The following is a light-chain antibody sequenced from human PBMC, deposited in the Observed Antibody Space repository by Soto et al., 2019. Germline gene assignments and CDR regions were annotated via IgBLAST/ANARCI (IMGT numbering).Light chain of an antibody. CDR2: EVT. J-gene: IGLJ1*01. CDR3: GTRDSSRTGYV. CDR1: SNDVGGYNY. Sequence: QSVLTQPPSASGSPGQSVTISCTGTSNDVGGYNYVSWYQQHPGKAPKLIIFEVTKRPSGVPDRFSGSKFGSTASLVITGLQTGDEADYYCGTRDSSRTGYVFGTGTKVTVL. V-gene: IGLV2-8*01.